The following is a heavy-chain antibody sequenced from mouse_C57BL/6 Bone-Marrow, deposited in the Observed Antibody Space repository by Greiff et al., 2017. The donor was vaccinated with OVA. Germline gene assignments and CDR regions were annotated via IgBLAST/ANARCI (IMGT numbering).Heavy chain of an antibody. CDR3: GGTMVTSDCAMDY. D-gene: IGHD2-2*01. J-gene: IGHJ4*01. Sequence: VQLQQSGAELVRPGSSVTMSCKTSGYTFTSYGLNWLKQRPGQGLEWIGYIYIGNGYTEYNETFKGKATLTSDPSSSTAYMQLSSLTSKESTICFCGGTMVTSDCAMDYWGQGASVTVSS. CDR2: IYIGNGYT. V-gene: IGHV1-58*01. CDR1: GYTFTSYG.